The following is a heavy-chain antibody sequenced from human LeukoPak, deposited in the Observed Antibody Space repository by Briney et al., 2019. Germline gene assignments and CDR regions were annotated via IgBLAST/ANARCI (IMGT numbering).Heavy chain of an antibody. CDR1: GFTFSSYW. V-gene: IGHV3-74*01. D-gene: IGHD6-19*01. CDR3: ARGPVADPFDY. Sequence: GGSLRLSCAASGFTFSSYWMHWVRQAPGKGLVWVSRINSDGSSTSYADSVKGRFTISRDNAKNTLYLQMNSLRAEDTAVYYCARGPVADPFDYWGQGTLVTVSS. CDR2: INSDGSST. J-gene: IGHJ4*02.